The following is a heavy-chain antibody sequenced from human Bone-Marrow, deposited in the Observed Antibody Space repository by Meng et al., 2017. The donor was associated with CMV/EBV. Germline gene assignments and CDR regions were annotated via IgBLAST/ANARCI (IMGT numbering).Heavy chain of an antibody. Sequence: LSLTCAASGFTFSSYAMHWVRQAPGKGLEWVAVISYDGSNKYYADSVKGRFTISRDNSKNTLYLQMNSLRAEDTAVYYCARDGYCSSTSCYYYYGMDVWGQGTTVTVSS. J-gene: IGHJ6*02. D-gene: IGHD2-2*03. CDR2: ISYDGSNK. CDR3: ARDGYCSSTSCYYYYGMDV. CDR1: GFTFSSYA. V-gene: IGHV3-30*04.